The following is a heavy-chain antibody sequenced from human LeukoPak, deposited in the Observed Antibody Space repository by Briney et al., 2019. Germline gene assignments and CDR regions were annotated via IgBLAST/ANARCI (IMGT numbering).Heavy chain of an antibody. CDR1: GFTFSSYS. Sequence: GGSLRLSCAASGFTFSSYSMNWVRQAPGKGLEWVSSTSSSSSYIYYADSVKGRFTISRDNAKNSLYLQMNSLRAEDTAVYYCARDLKDSSGYNDAFDIWGQGTMVTVSS. CDR2: TSSSSSYI. CDR3: ARDLKDSSGYNDAFDI. J-gene: IGHJ3*02. V-gene: IGHV3-21*01. D-gene: IGHD3-22*01.